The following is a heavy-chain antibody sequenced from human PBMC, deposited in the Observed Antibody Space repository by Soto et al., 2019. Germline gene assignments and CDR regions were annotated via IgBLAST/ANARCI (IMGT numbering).Heavy chain of an antibody. V-gene: IGHV5-51*01. CDR2: IYPGDSDT. Sequence: GESLKISCKGSGYSFTSYWIGWVRQMPGKGLEWMGIIYPGDSDTRYSPSFQGQVTISADKSISTAYLQWSSLKASDTAMYYCARRGSLVAAPYYYGMDVWGQGTTVTVSS. CDR3: ARRGSLVAAPYYYGMDV. CDR1: GYSFTSYW. D-gene: IGHD6-13*01. J-gene: IGHJ6*02.